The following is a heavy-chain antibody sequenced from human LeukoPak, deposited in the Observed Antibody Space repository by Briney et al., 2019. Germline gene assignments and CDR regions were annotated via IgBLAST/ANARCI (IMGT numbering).Heavy chain of an antibody. J-gene: IGHJ4*02. CDR3: ARDRSGRNTAQDDY. CDR2: IYYTGGT. Sequence: SETLSLTCTVSGGSISSGYYWGWIRQPPGRGLEWIGSIYYTGGTLYNPSLKSRVSMSVDTSTNQFSLKLTSVTAADTAVYYCARDRSGRNTAQDDYWGQGTLVTVSS. CDR1: GGSISSGYY. D-gene: IGHD5-18*01. V-gene: IGHV4-38-2*02.